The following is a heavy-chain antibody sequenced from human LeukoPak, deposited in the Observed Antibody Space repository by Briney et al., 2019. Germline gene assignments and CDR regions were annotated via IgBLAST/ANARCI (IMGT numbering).Heavy chain of an antibody. V-gene: IGHV3-7*01. D-gene: IGHD3-22*01. CDR3: ATARDSSGVD. CDR1: GFTFTSFW. CDR2: INQDGSVK. Sequence: PGGSLRLSCAASGFTFTSFWMSWVRQAPGKGLEWVANINQDGSVKFYVDSVKGRFTISRDNARSSLYLQMNSLRAEDTSVYYCATARDSSGVDWGQGNLVTVSS. J-gene: IGHJ4*02.